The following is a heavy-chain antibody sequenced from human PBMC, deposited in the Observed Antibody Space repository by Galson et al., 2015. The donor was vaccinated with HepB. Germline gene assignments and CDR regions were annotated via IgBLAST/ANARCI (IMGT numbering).Heavy chain of an antibody. J-gene: IGHJ4*02. Sequence: SVKVSCKASGYTFTSYGISWVRQAPGQGLEWMGWISAYNGNTNYAQKLQGRVTMTTDTSTSTAYMELRSLRSDDTAVYHCARDRPVLLWFGAKNPIDYWGQGTLVTVSS. V-gene: IGHV1-18*04. D-gene: IGHD3-10*01. CDR2: ISAYNGNT. CDR1: GYTFTSYG. CDR3: ARDRPVLLWFGAKNPIDY.